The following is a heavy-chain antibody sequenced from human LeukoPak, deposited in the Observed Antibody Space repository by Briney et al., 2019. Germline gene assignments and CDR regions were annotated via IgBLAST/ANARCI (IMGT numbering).Heavy chain of an antibody. Sequence: GRTLRLSCAASGFTYSDYYMSWIRQAPGKGLEWVSYISSSSSYTDYADSVKGRFTISRDNAKNSLNLQMNSLRAEDTAVYYCARDSGYSGYSDYWGQGTLVTVSS. D-gene: IGHD5-12*01. J-gene: IGHJ4*02. CDR2: ISSSSSYT. CDR1: GFTYSDYY. CDR3: ARDSGYSGYSDY. V-gene: IGHV3-11*05.